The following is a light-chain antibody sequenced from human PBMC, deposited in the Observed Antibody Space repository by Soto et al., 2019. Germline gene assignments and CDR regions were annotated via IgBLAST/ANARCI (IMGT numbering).Light chain of an antibody. V-gene: IGKV1-5*01. CDR1: QSITTS. J-gene: IGKJ1*01. Sequence: DIPMIQSPSTLSASIGDRVTIACRATQSITTSLAWYQQKPGKAPKLLIYDVSSLERGVPSRFSGSGSGTEFTLTISSLQPDDFATYYCQQYDSYSPSFGQGTKVEIK. CDR3: QQYDSYSPS. CDR2: DVS.